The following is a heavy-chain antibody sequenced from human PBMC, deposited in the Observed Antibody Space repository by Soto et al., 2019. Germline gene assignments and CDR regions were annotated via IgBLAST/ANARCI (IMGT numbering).Heavy chain of an antibody. V-gene: IGHV5-10-1*01. Sequence: PGESLKISCNGSGYSFTSYWISWVRQMPGKGLEWMGRIDPSDSYTNYSPSFQGHVTISADKSISTAYLQWSSLKASDTAMYYCARRTGGGATYYYGMDVWGQGTKVTVSS. D-gene: IGHD2-8*02. CDR3: ARRTGGGATYYYGMDV. J-gene: IGHJ6*02. CDR2: IDPSDSYT. CDR1: GYSFTSYW.